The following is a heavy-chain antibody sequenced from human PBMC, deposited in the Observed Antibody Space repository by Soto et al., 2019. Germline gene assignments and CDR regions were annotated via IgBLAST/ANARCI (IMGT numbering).Heavy chain of an antibody. CDR1: GYTFTSYD. CDR2: MNPNSGNT. J-gene: IGHJ5*02. V-gene: IGHV1-8*01. Sequence: QVQLVQSGAEVKKPGASVKVSCKASGYTFTSYDINWVRQATGQGLEWMGCMNPNSGNTGYAQKFQGRGTMTRNTSISTAYMELSRLRSEDTAGYYCATYRGYSYGYAWGQGTLVTVSS. CDR3: ATYRGYSYGYA. D-gene: IGHD5-18*01.